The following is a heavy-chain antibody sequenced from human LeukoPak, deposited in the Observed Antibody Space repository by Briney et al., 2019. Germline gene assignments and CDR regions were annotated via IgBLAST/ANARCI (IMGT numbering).Heavy chain of an antibody. CDR2: INHSGST. CDR3: ARASEMATIPFDY. D-gene: IGHD5-24*01. J-gene: IGHJ4*02. Sequence: PSETLSLTCAVYGGSFSGYYWRWIRQPPGKGLEWIGEINHSGSTNYNPSLKSRVTISVDTSKNQFSLKLSSVTAADTAVYYCARASEMATIPFDYWGQGTLVTVSS. V-gene: IGHV4-34*01. CDR1: GGSFSGYY.